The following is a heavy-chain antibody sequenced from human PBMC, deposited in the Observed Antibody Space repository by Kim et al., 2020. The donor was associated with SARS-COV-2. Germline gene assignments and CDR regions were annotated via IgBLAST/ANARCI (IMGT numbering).Heavy chain of an antibody. CDR2: ISSSSSYI. V-gene: IGHV3-21*01. CDR1: GFTFSSYS. Sequence: GGSLRLSCAASGFTFSSYSMNWVRQAPGKGLEWVSSISSSSSYIYYADSVKGRFTISRDNAKNSLYLQMNSLRAEDTAVYYCARDTYSSGWYEESGMDVWGQGTTVTVSS. J-gene: IGHJ6*02. CDR3: ARDTYSSGWYEESGMDV. D-gene: IGHD6-19*01.